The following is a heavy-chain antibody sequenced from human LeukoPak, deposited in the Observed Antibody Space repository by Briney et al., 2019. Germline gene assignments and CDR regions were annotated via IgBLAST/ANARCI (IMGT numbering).Heavy chain of an antibody. V-gene: IGHV3-9*01. Sequence: PGGSLRLSCAASGFTFDDYAMHWVRQAPGKGLEWVSGISWNSGSIGYADSVKGRFTISRDNAKNSLYLQMNSLRAEDTALYYCAKDIYYYDSSGSLDYWGQGTLVTGSS. CDR2: ISWNSGSI. CDR1: GFTFDDYA. D-gene: IGHD3-22*01. CDR3: AKDIYYYDSSGSLDY. J-gene: IGHJ4*02.